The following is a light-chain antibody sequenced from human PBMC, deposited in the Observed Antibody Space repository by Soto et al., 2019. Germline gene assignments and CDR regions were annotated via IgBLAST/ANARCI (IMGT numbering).Light chain of an antibody. CDR2: EGS. J-gene: IGLJ1*01. CDR3: CSYAGPTYYV. Sequence: QSALTQPASVSGSPGQSITISCTGTSSDVGNYNLVSWYQHHTGKSPKLMIYEGSRRPSGVSNRFSGSKSGNTASLTISGLQAEDAADYCCSYAGPTYYVFGTGTKLTVL. V-gene: IGLV2-23*01. CDR1: SSDVGNYNL.